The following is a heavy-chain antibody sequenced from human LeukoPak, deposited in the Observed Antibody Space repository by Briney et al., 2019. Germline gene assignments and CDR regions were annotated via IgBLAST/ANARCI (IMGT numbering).Heavy chain of an antibody. CDR1: GFTFSSYG. Sequence: GGCLRLSCAASGFTFSSYGMHWVRQAPGKGLEWVAVISYDGSNKYYADSVKGRFTISRDNSKNTLYLQMNSLRAEDTAVYYCAKDRSGQQLTLYYYYYGMDVWGQGTTVTVSS. D-gene: IGHD6-13*01. CDR2: ISYDGSNK. V-gene: IGHV3-30*18. CDR3: AKDRSGQQLTLYYYYYGMDV. J-gene: IGHJ6*02.